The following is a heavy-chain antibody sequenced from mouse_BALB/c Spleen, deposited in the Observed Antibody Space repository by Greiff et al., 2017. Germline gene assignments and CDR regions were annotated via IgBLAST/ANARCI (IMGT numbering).Heavy chain of an antibody. CDR2: ISDGGSYT. Sequence: EVMLVESGGGLVKPGGSLKLSCAASGFTFSDYYMYWVRQTPEKRLEWVATISDGGSYTYYPDSVKGRFTISRDNAKNNLYLQMSSLKSEDTAMYYCARDGYRYDGYFDYWGQGTTLTVSS. V-gene: IGHV5-4*02. CDR1: GFTFSDYY. J-gene: IGHJ2*01. D-gene: IGHD2-14*01. CDR3: ARDGYRYDGYFDY.